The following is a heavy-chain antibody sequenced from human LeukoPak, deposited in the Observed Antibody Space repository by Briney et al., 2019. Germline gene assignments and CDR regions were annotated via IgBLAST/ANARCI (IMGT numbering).Heavy chain of an antibody. V-gene: IGHV1-18*01. J-gene: IGHJ5*02. CDR3: ARVVSTVVPYDSSGYYFGNWFDP. Sequence: SVTVSCKASGYTFTSYGISWVRQAPGQGIEWKGWISAYNGNTNYAKKIPGRVTMTTYTSTSTAYMELRSRRADVTVGYYCARVVSTVVPYDSSGYYFGNWFDPWGQGTLVTVSS. D-gene: IGHD3-22*01. CDR2: ISAYNGNT. CDR1: GYTFTSYG.